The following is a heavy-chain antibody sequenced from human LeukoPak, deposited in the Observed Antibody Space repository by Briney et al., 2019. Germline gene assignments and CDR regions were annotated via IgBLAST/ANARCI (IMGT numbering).Heavy chain of an antibody. D-gene: IGHD3-22*01. CDR1: GFTFSSYG. CDR2: IRYDGSNK. V-gene: IGHV3-30*02. CDR3: AKGYYDSSGYYYDY. Sequence: PGGSLRLFCAASGFTFSSYGMHWVRQALGKGLEWVAFIRYDGSNKYYVDSVKGRFTISRDNSKNTLYLKMNSLRAVDTAMYYCAKGYYDSSGYYYDYWGQGNLVTVSS. J-gene: IGHJ4*02.